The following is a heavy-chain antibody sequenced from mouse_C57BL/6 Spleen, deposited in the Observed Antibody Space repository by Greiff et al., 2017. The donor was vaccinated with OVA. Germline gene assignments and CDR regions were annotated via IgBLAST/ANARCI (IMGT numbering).Heavy chain of an antibody. D-gene: IGHD1-1*01. V-gene: IGHV1-15*01. CDR1: GYTFTDYE. CDR2: IDPETGGT. CDR3: TRARSSPYAMDY. Sequence: QVHVKQSGAELVRPGASVTLSCKASGYTFTDYEMHWVKQTPVHGLEWIGAIDPETGGTAYNQKFKGKAILTADKSSSTAYMELRSLTSEDSAVYYCTRARSSPYAMDYWGQGTSVTVSS. J-gene: IGHJ4*01.